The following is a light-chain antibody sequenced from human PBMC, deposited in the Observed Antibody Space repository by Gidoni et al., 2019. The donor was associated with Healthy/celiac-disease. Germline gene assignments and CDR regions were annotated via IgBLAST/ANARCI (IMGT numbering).Light chain of an antibody. J-gene: IGKJ3*01. CDR1: QSVSSSY. V-gene: IGKV3-20*01. Sequence: EIVLTQSPGTLSLSPGERAILSCRASQSVSSSYLAWYQQKPGQAPRLLIYGASSRATGIPDRFSGSGSGTDFTLTISRLEPEDFAVYYCQQYGSSLIFTFGPGTKVDIK. CDR2: GAS. CDR3: QQYGSSLIFT.